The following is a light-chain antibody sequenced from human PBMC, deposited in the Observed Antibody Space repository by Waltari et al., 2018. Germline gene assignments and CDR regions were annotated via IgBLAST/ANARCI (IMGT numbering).Light chain of an antibody. CDR3: SSYAGSDNWV. Sequence: QSALTQPPSASGSPGQSVTISCTGTSSAVWGYNYVSWYQQQPGKAPTFMIHEGSKRQSGVPDRFSGSKSGNTAFLTVSGLQADDEADYYCSSYAGSDNWVFGGGTKLTVL. V-gene: IGLV2-8*01. J-gene: IGLJ3*02. CDR1: SSAVWGYNY. CDR2: EGS.